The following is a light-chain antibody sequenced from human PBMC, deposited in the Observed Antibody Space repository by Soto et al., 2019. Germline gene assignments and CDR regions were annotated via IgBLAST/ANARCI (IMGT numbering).Light chain of an antibody. Sequence: ETVMTQSPSSLALSLGERATINVXSSQPIFHKSNHKICVGWYQQKPGKTPKXXXDWXSNRESGGPDRFSGSGSGTDFTLTISSLQAEDVAVYYFQQYYRITWTFGQGTKVDIK. CDR3: QQYYRITWT. J-gene: IGKJ1*01. CDR2: WXS. CDR1: QPIFHKSNHKIC. V-gene: IGKV4-1*01.